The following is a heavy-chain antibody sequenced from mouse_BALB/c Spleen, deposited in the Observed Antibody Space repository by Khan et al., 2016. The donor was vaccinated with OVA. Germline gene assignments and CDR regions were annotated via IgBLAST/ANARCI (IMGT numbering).Heavy chain of an antibody. V-gene: IGHV1-7*01. D-gene: IGHD1-1*02. CDR2: IDPSTGYT. CDR1: GYTFTTYW. Sequence: VQLQESGAELAKPGPSVKMSCKASGYTFTTYWMHWVNQRLGQGLEWIGYIDPSTGYTEYNQKFKDKATLTTDKSSSTAYMQLSSLTSADSAVYYYARRGLGGVFAYWGQGTLVTVAA. CDR3: ARRGLGGVFAY. J-gene: IGHJ3*01.